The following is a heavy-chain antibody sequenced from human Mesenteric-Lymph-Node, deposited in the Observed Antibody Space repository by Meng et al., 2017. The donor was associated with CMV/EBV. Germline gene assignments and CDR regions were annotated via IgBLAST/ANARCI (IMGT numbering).Heavy chain of an antibody. CDR3: ARDEGDNCFDY. Sequence: SETLSLTCTVSGYSISSGYYWGWIRQPPGKGLEWIGSIYHSGSTYYNPSLKSRVTISVDTSKNQFSLKLSSVTAADTAVYYCARDEGDNCFDYWGQGTLVTVSS. V-gene: IGHV4-38-2*02. CDR2: IYHSGST. CDR1: GYSISSGYY. J-gene: IGHJ4*02.